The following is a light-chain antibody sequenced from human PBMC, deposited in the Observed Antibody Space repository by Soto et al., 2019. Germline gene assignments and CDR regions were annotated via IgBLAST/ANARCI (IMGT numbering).Light chain of an antibody. Sequence: EMVVTRSPDARSVSPGERATRSCRASQSVSSSYLAWYQQKPGQAPRLLIYGASSRATGIPSRFSGSGSGTEFSLAMSCLQPEDSATYFCLQHNSSPRTFAQGTKVDIK. V-gene: IGKV3-20*02. CDR3: LQHNSSPRT. CDR2: GAS. J-gene: IGKJ1*01. CDR1: QSVSSSY.